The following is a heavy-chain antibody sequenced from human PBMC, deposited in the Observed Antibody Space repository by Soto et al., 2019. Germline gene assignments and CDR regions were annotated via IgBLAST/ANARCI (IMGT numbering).Heavy chain of an antibody. V-gene: IGHV3-30-3*01. CDR3: ARIDFYCSGRNCYSCDYDMVV. CDR1: GFTFNIYG. Sequence: EGSLRLSCTASGFTFNIYGMHWVRQAPAMRLEWLAIISYDGTKVAYTEAVKERFTISIYNAKNTLSRQLNSLRTGDTAVYYCARIDFYCSGRNCYSCDYDMVVRQQGATVTASS. J-gene: IGHJ6*01. D-gene: IGHD2-15*01. CDR2: ISYDGTKV.